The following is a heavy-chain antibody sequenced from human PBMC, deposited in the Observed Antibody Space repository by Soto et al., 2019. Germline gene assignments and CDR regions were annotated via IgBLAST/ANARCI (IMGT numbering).Heavy chain of an antibody. D-gene: IGHD1-1*01. Sequence: PSETLSLTCAVYGGSFSGYYWSWIRQPPGKGLEWIGEINHSGSTNYNPSLKSRVTISVDTSKNQFSLKLSSVTAADTAVYYCARGLPRLERLYGPEIYYFDYWGQGTLVTVSS. CDR2: INHSGST. V-gene: IGHV4-34*01. CDR3: ARGLPRLERLYGPEIYYFDY. J-gene: IGHJ4*02. CDR1: GGSFSGYY.